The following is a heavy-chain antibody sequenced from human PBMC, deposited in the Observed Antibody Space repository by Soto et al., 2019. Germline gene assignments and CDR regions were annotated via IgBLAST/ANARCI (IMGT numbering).Heavy chain of an antibody. J-gene: IGHJ4*02. Sequence: GASVKVSCKASGYTFTSYDINWVRQATGQGLEWMGRMNPISGKTSYAQKFQGRVTITADKSTSTAYMELSSLRSDDTAVYCCARDRWDSYGLYWGQGTLVTVSS. V-gene: IGHV1-8*01. CDR3: ARDRWDSYGLY. D-gene: IGHD5-18*01. CDR2: MNPISGKT. CDR1: GYTFTSYD.